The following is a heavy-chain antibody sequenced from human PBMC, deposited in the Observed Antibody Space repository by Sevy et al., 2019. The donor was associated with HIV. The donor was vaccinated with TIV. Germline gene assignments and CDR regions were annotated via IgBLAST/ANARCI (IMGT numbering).Heavy chain of an antibody. CDR2: ISAYNGNT. Sequence: ASVKVSCKASGYTFTSYGISWVRQAPGQGLEWMGWISAYNGNTNYAQKLQGRVTMTTDTSTSTAYMELRSLRSDDTAVYYCARDRGGYDFWSGYFQPDAFDISGQGTMVTVSS. J-gene: IGHJ3*02. CDR1: GYTFTSYG. CDR3: ARDRGGYDFWSGYFQPDAFDI. V-gene: IGHV1-18*01. D-gene: IGHD3-3*01.